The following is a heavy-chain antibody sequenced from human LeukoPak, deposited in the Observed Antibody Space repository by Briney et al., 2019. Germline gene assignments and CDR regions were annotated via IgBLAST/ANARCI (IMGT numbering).Heavy chain of an antibody. CDR3: ARQTYYYGSGSPMGWFDP. CDR1: GGSFSGYY. CDR2: INHSGST. D-gene: IGHD3-10*01. V-gene: IGHV4-34*01. Sequence: SETLSLTCAVYGGSFSGYYWSWIRQPPGKGLEWIGEINHSGSTNYNPSLKSRVTISVDTSKDQFSLKLSSVTAADTAVYYCARQTYYYGSGSPMGWFDPWGQGTLVTVSS. J-gene: IGHJ5*02.